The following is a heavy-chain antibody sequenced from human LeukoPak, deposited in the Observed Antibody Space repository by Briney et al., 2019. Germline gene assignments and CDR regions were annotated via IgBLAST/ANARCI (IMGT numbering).Heavy chain of an antibody. D-gene: IGHD3-22*01. CDR1: GFTFSSYA. CDR2: ISYDGSNK. V-gene: IGHV3-30-3*01. CDR3: ARDYHASSGYSIFDY. Sequence: GGSLRLSCAASGFTFSSYAMHWVRQAPGKGLEWVAVISYDGSNKYYADSVKGRFTISRDNSKNTLYLQVNSLRAEDTAVYYCARDYHASSGYSIFDYWGQGTLVTVSS. J-gene: IGHJ4*02.